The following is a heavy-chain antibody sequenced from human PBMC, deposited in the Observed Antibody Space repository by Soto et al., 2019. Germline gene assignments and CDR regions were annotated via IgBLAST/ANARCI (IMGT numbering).Heavy chain of an antibody. Sequence: SDTLSLTCAFDGGSISSAVSSWSWIRQPPGKGLEWIGYIYHSGSTYYNPSLKSRVTISVDRSKNQFSLKLSSVTAADTAVYYCARGISKGTDKYNWLDHWGQGTMVTFSS. V-gene: IGHV4-30-2*01. CDR1: GGSISSAVSS. J-gene: IGHJ5*02. D-gene: IGHD3-3*01. CDR2: IYHSGST. CDR3: ARGISKGTDKYNWLDH.